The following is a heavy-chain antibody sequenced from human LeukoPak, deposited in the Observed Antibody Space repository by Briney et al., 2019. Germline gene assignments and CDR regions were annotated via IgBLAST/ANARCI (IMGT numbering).Heavy chain of an antibody. CDR3: ARHPFSSPFDY. J-gene: IGHJ4*02. CDR1: GGSVSSDY. V-gene: IGHV4-59*08. CDR2: IYHTGNS. D-gene: IGHD2/OR15-2a*01. Sequence: SETLSLTCTVSGGSVSSDYWSWIRQPPGKGLEWIGYIYHTGNSDYNPSLKRRATISLDTSKNQFSLKLTSVTAADTAVYFCARHPFSSPFDYWGQGTLVTVSS.